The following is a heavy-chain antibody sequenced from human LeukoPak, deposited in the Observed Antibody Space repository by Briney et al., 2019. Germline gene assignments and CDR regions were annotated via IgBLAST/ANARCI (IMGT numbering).Heavy chain of an antibody. V-gene: IGHV3-23*01. Sequence: GGSLRLSCAASGFTFSSYGMHWVRQAPGKGLEWVSLISGSGGSIDYADSVKGRFTISRDNSKNTLYLHMNSLRAEDTAVYYCAKRASGWYVDYWGRGTLVTVSS. CDR1: GFTFSSYG. D-gene: IGHD6-19*01. CDR3: AKRASGWYVDY. CDR2: ISGSGGSI. J-gene: IGHJ4*02.